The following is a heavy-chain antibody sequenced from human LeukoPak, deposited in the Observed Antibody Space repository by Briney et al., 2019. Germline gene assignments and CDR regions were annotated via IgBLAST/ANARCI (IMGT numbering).Heavy chain of an antibody. CDR3: AKGYGNTWPSRGAFFDY. CDR2: IAYDGRNK. J-gene: IGHJ4*02. V-gene: IGHV3-30-3*01. D-gene: IGHD5-18*01. CDR1: GFTFSNYA. Sequence: PGRSLRLSCVASGFTFSNYAMHWVRQAPGKGLEWVAVIAYDGRNKFYAGSLKGRFTISRDNSKNTLYLQMNSLRAEDTAVYYCAKGYGNTWPSRGAFFDYWGQGTLVTVSS.